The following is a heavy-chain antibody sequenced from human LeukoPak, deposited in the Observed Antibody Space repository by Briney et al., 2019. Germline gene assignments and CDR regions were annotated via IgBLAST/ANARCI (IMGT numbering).Heavy chain of an antibody. CDR2: ISSSSSYI. V-gene: IGHV3-21*01. D-gene: IGHD3-10*01. J-gene: IGHJ4*02. CDR3: AKVRGDDDVRFDY. Sequence: GGSLRLSCAASGFTFSSYSVHWVRQAPGKGLEWVSSISSSSSYIYYADSVKGRFTISRDNAKNSLYLQMNSLRADDTAVYYCAKVRGDDDVRFDYWGQGTLVTVSS. CDR1: GFTFSSYS.